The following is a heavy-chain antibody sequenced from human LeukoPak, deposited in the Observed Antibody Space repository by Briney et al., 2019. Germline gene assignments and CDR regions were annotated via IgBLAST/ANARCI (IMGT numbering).Heavy chain of an antibody. CDR2: IYTSGST. CDR1: GGSISSYY. J-gene: IGHJ4*02. CDR3: ARDDAWGGYFDY. D-gene: IGHD3-16*01. Sequence: SETLSLTCTVSGGSISSYYWSWIRQPAGKRLEWIGRIYTSGSTNYNPSLKSRVTMSVDTSKNQFSLKLSSVTAADTAVYYCARDDAWGGYFDYWGQGTLVTVSS. V-gene: IGHV4-4*07.